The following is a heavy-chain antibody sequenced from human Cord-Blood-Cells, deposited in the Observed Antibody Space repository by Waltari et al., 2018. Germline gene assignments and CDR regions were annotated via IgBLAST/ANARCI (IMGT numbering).Heavy chain of an antibody. J-gene: IGHJ4*02. CDR1: GGSISSSSYY. Sequence: QLQLQESGPGLVKPSETLSLTCTVSGGSISSSSYYWGWIRQPPGKGLEGIGSIYYSGSTYYNPSLKSRVTISVDTSKNQFSLKLSSVTAADTAVYYCARKATGVRFDYWGQGTLVTVSS. CDR3: ARKATGVRFDY. V-gene: IGHV4-39*01. CDR2: IYYSGST. D-gene: IGHD7-27*01.